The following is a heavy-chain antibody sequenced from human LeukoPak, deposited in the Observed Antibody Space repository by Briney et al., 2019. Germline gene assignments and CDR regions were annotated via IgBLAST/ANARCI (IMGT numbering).Heavy chain of an antibody. CDR1: GFTVRSNY. D-gene: IGHD3-10*01. J-gene: IGHJ6*02. Sequence: GGSLRLSCAASGFTVRSNYMTWVRQAPGKGLEWVSVIYSGGDTYYADSVKGRFTISRDNSKNTLYLQMNSLRAEDTALHYCARSRVSGSYGMDVWGQGTTVTVSS. CDR3: ARSRVSGSYGMDV. CDR2: IYSGGDT. V-gene: IGHV3-66*01.